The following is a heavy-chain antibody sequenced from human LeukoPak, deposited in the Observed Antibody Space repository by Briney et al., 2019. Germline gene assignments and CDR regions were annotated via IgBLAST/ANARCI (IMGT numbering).Heavy chain of an antibody. V-gene: IGHV4-39*07. CDR2: IYYSGST. J-gene: IGHJ4*02. CDR3: ARDSSDYYDSSGYFDY. D-gene: IGHD3-22*01. CDR1: GGSISSSSYY. Sequence: PSETLSLTCTVSGGSISSSSYYWGWIRQPPGKGLEGIGSIYYSGSTYYNPSLKSRITISVDTSKNQFSLKLSSVTAADTAVYYCARDSSDYYDSSGYFDYWGQGTLVTVSS.